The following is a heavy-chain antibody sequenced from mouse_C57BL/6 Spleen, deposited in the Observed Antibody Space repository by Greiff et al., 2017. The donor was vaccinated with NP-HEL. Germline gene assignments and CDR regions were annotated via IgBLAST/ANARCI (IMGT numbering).Heavy chain of an antibody. V-gene: IGHV1-72*01. J-gene: IGHJ2*01. D-gene: IGHD2-4*01. Sequence: QVQLQQPGAELVKPGASVKLSCKASGYTFTSYWMHWVKQRPGRGLKWIGRIDPNSGGTKYNEKFKSKATLTVDKPSSTAYMQLSSLTSEDSAVYYCARDRPYDYDVFDYWGQGTTLTVSS. CDR2: IDPNSGGT. CDR3: ARDRPYDYDVFDY. CDR1: GYTFTSYW.